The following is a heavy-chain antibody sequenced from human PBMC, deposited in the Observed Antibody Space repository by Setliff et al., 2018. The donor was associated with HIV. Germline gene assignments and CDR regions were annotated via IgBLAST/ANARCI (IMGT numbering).Heavy chain of an antibody. V-gene: IGHV4-39*01. D-gene: IGHD3-9*01. CDR1: GVSIFSSDYY. CDR3: ARRNYDILTGFYSGLG. CDR2: IYYSGST. Sequence: SETLSLTCTVSGVSIFSSDYYWGWVRQAPGKGLEWIGSIYYSGSTYQNPSLKSRVTISVDTSKNQFSLKLSSVTAADTAVYYCARRNYDILTGFYSGLGWGQGTLVTVSS. J-gene: IGHJ4*02.